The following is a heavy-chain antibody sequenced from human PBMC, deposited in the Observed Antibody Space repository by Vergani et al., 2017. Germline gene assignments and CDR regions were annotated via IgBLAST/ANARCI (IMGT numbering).Heavy chain of an antibody. CDR2: ISSSSSTI. Sequence: EVHLVESGGGLVQPGGSLRLSCAASGFTFSSYSMNWVRQAPGKGLEWVSYISSSSSTIYYADSVKGRFTISRDNAKNSLYLQMNSLRAEDTAVYHCARPSAPGDYDALDIWGQGTMVTVSS. J-gene: IGHJ3*02. V-gene: IGHV3-48*01. D-gene: IGHD4-17*01. CDR3: ARPSAPGDYDALDI. CDR1: GFTFSSYS.